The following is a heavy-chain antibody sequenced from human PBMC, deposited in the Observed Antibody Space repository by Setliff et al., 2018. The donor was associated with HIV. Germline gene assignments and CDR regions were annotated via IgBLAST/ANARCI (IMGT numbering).Heavy chain of an antibody. CDR1: GYTFTGYY. CDR2: IYPNSGDT. Sequence: ASVKVSCKASGYTFTGYYIHWVRQAPGQGLEWMGWIYPNSGDTKYAQKFQGRVTMTRDTSISTAYMELSWLSSGDTAVYYCARDRPGDGGNYQIDYWGQGTLVTVSS. J-gene: IGHJ4*02. D-gene: IGHD4-4*01. V-gene: IGHV1-2*02. CDR3: ARDRPGDGGNYQIDY.